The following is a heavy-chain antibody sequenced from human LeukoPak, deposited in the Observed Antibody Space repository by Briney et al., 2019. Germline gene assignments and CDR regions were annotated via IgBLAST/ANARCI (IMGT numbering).Heavy chain of an antibody. D-gene: IGHD6-19*01. CDR3: ARGGYNSDWSRIDY. V-gene: IGHV3-30*04. CDR2: ISYDGSKN. CDR1: GFTFSSYA. J-gene: IGHJ4*02. Sequence: PGGSLRLSCAASGFTFSSYAMHWVRQAPGKGLEWVALISYDGSKNNYADSVKGRFTISRDNSNNTLYLQMNSLRAEDTAVYYCARGGYNSDWSRIDYWGQGTLGTVSS.